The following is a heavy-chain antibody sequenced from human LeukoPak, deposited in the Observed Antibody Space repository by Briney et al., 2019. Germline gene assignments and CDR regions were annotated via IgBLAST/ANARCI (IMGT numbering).Heavy chain of an antibody. CDR1: GYSFTSYW. CDR3: ARAHPGITITMLRGLILPLDY. V-gene: IGHV5-51*01. CDR2: IYPGDSDT. J-gene: IGHJ4*02. Sequence: GESLKISCKGSGYSFTSYWIGWVRQMPGKGLEWMGIIYPGDSDTRYSPSFQGQVTISADKSINTAYLQWSSLKASDTAMYFCARAHPGITITMLRGLILPLDYWGQGTLVTVSS. D-gene: IGHD3-10*01.